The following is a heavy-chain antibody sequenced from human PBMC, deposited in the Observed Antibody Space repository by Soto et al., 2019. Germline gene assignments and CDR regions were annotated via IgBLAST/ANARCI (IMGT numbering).Heavy chain of an antibody. Sequence: PSETLSLTCAVYGGSFSGYYWSWIRQPPGKGLEWIGEINHSGSTNYNPSLKSRVTISVDTSKNQFSLKLSSVTAADTAVYYCARGSSYYGSFMDVWSQGTTVTVYS. J-gene: IGHJ6*02. CDR2: INHSGST. CDR1: GGSFSGYY. CDR3: ARGSSYYGSFMDV. D-gene: IGHD3-10*01. V-gene: IGHV4-34*01.